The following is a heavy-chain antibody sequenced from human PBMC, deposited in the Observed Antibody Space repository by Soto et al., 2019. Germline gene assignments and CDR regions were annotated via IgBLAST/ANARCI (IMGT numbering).Heavy chain of an antibody. V-gene: IGHV3-23*01. CDR3: AKDLSSTSYDFWSGLNYGMDV. CDR1: GFTFSSNA. J-gene: IGHJ6*02. CDR2: ISSSGGST. Sequence: GGSLRLSCAASGFTFSSNAMSWVRQAPGKGLEWVSGISSSGGSTYYADSVKGRFTISRDNSKNTLYLQMNSLRAEDTAVYYCAKDLSSTSYDFWSGLNYGMDVWGQGTTVTVSS. D-gene: IGHD3-3*01.